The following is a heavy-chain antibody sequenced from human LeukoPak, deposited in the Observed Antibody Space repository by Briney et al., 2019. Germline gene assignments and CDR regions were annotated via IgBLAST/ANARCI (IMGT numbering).Heavy chain of an antibody. J-gene: IGHJ4*02. CDR3: ARDATSGWYDY. D-gene: IGHD6-19*01. CDR2: INAGDGNA. Sequence: ASVKVSCKASGYTFTSYAMHWVRQAPGQRLEWMGWINAGDGNARYSQKFQGRVTITRDTSASTAYMELSSLRSEDTAVYFCARDATSGWYDYWGQGTLVTVSS. CDR1: GYTFTSYA. V-gene: IGHV1-3*01.